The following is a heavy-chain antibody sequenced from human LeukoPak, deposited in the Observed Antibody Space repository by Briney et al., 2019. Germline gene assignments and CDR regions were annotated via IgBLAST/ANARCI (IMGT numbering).Heavy chain of an antibody. CDR1: GGTFSSYA. CDR3: ARDNRVDTAMVTVGNSSRKKYYYYYMDV. V-gene: IGHV1-69*06. Sequence: GASVKVSCKASGGTFSSYAISWVRQAPGQGLEWMGGIIPIFGTANYAQKFQGRVTITADKSTSTAYMELSSLRSEDTAVYYCARDNRVDTAMVTVGNSSRKKYYYYYMDVWGKGTTVTVSS. J-gene: IGHJ6*03. CDR2: IIPIFGTA. D-gene: IGHD5-18*01.